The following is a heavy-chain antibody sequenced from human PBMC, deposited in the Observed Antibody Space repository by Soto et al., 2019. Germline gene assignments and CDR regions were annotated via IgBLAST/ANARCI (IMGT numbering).Heavy chain of an antibody. D-gene: IGHD6-19*01. CDR3: ARVISSGWWRWWFDP. CDR2: INHSGST. CDR1: GGSFSGYY. Sequence: QVQLQQWGAGLLKPSETLSLTCAVYGGSFSGYYWSWIRQPPGKGLEWIGEINHSGSTNYNPSLKSRVTISVDTSKNQFSLKLSSVTAADTAVYYCARVISSGWWRWWFDPWGQGTLVTVSS. V-gene: IGHV4-34*01. J-gene: IGHJ5*02.